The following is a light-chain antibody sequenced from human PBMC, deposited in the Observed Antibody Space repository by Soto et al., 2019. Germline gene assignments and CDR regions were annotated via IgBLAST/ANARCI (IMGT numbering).Light chain of an antibody. CDR1: QSVSSSY. CDR3: QQYGSSPRMFT. J-gene: IGKJ3*01. CDR2: GAS. Sequence: EIVLTQSPGTLSLSPGERATLSCRASQSVSSSYLAWYQQKPGQAPRLLIYGASSRATGIPDRFSGSGSGTDFTLTISRREPEDFAVYYCQQYGSSPRMFTSGQGTQVDIK. V-gene: IGKV3-20*01.